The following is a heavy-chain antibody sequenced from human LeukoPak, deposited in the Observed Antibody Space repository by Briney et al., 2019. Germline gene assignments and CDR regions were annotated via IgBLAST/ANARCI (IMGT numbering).Heavy chain of an antibody. V-gene: IGHV3-30-3*01. Sequence: GGSLRLSCAASGFTFSNYAMSWVRQAPGKGLEWVAVISYDGSNKYYADSVKGRFTISRDNSKNTLYLQMNSLRAEDTAVYYCARGIAAAGTFYYYYGMDVWGQGTTVTVSS. D-gene: IGHD6-13*01. CDR3: ARGIAAAGTFYYYYGMDV. CDR2: ISYDGSNK. CDR1: GFTFSNYA. J-gene: IGHJ6*02.